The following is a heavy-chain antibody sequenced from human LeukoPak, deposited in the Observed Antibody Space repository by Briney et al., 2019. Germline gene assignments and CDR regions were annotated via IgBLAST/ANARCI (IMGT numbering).Heavy chain of an antibody. CDR2: ISAYNGNT. D-gene: IGHD3-22*01. CDR3: ARCYYDSSGYYPNYYYYGMDV. Sequence: GASVKASCKASGYTFTSYGISWVRQAPGQGLEWMGWISAYNGNTNYAQKLQGRVTMTTDTSTSTAYMELRSLRSDDTAVYYCARCYYDSSGYYPNYYYYGMDVWGQGTTVTVSS. V-gene: IGHV1-18*01. J-gene: IGHJ6*02. CDR1: GYTFTSYG.